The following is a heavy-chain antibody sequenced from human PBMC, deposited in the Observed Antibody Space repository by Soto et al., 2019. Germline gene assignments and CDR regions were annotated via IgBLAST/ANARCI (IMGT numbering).Heavy chain of an antibody. CDR3: ARVTGEWLRLPLGY. V-gene: IGHV1-2*02. CDR1: YY. CDR2: INPNSGGT. Sequence: YYWGWIRQPPGKGLEWMGWINPNSGGTNYAQKFQGRVTMTRDTSISTAYMELSRLRSDDTAVYYCARVTGEWLRLPLGYWGQGTLVTVSS. J-gene: IGHJ4*02. D-gene: IGHD5-12*01.